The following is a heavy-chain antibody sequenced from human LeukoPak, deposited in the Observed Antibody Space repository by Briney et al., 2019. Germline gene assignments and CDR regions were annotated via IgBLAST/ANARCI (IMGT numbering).Heavy chain of an antibody. CDR1: GYTFTGHY. CDR2: INPYSGGT. D-gene: IGHD6-6*01. V-gene: IGHV1-2*02. CDR3: ARRIAGRLINDAFDI. Sequence: ASVKVSCKASGYTFTGHYMHWVRQAHGQGLEWMGWINPYSGGTHYALIFQDRVTMTRDTSISTAYMELSRLRSDDTAVYYCARRIAGRLINDAFDIWGQGTMVTVSS. J-gene: IGHJ3*02.